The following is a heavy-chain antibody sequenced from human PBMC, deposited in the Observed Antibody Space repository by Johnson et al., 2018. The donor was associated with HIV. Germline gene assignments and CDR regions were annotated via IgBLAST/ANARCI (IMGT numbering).Heavy chain of an antibody. CDR3: ARDREDGLDAFDI. Sequence: VQLVESGGGVVQPGRSLRLSCAASGFTFSSYAIHWVRQAPGKGLEWVSGISWNSGNIDYADSVKGRFTISRDNAKNSLYLQMNSLRAEDTALYYCARDREDGLDAFDIWGQGTMVTVSS. CDR1: GFTFSSYA. V-gene: IGHV3-9*01. J-gene: IGHJ3*02. CDR2: ISWNSGNI. D-gene: IGHD5-24*01.